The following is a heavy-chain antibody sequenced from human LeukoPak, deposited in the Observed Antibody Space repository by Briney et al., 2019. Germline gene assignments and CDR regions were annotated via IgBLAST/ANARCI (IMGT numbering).Heavy chain of an antibody. J-gene: IGHJ6*02. D-gene: IGHD3-22*01. CDR2: IYYSGST. CDR3: ARVRVGSSGYYYYGMDV. V-gene: IGHV4-59*08. Sequence: SETLSLTCTVSGGSISSYYWSWIRQPPGKGLEWIGYIYYSGSTNYNPSLKSRVTISVDTSKDQFSLKLSSVTAADTAVYYCARVRVGSSGYYYYGMDVWGQGTTVTVSS. CDR1: GGSISSYY.